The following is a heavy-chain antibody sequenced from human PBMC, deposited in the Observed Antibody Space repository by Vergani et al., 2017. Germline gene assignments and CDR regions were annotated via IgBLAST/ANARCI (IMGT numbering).Heavy chain of an antibody. Sequence: QVQLQESGPGLVKPSQTLSLTCTVSGGSISSGSYYWSWIRQHPGKGLEWIGYIYYSGSTYYNPSLKSRVTRSVDTSKNQFSRKLSSVTAADTAVYYCARDNIVATIPYYYYGMDVWGQGTTVTVSS. CDR2: IYYSGST. V-gene: IGHV4-31*03. CDR1: GGSISSGSYY. CDR3: ARDNIVATIPYYYYGMDV. D-gene: IGHD5-12*01. J-gene: IGHJ6*02.